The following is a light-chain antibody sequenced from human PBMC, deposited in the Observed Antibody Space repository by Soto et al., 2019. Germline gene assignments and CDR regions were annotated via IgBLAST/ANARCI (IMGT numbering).Light chain of an antibody. V-gene: IGKV3-15*01. J-gene: IGKJ1*01. CDR2: GAS. CDR3: QQYENWPPWT. CDR1: QSVGTN. Sequence: EIVLTQSPATLSVSPGERATISCRASQSVGTNLARYQQKRGQAPRLLVYGASSRATGIPARFSGSGSGTEFTLTISSLQSEDFADYFCQQYENWPPWTFGQGTKVDLK.